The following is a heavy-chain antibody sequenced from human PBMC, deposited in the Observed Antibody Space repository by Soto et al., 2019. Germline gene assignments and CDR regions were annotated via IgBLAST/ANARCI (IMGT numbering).Heavy chain of an antibody. Sequence: QLQLQESGPGLVKPSETLSLTCTVSGGSISSSSYYWGWIRQPPGKGLEWIGSIYYSGSTYYNPSXXSRVNISVDTXXNXFXXKLSSVTAADTAVYYCAIQGATYYYDSSGYYYVDYWGQGTLVTVSS. D-gene: IGHD3-22*01. CDR3: AIQGATYYYDSSGYYYVDY. J-gene: IGHJ4*02. CDR1: GGSISSSSYY. CDR2: IYYSGST. V-gene: IGHV4-39*01.